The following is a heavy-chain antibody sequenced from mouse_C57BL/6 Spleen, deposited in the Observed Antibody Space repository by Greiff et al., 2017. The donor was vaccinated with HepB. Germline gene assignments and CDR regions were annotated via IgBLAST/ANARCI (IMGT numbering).Heavy chain of an antibody. J-gene: IGHJ2*01. CDR2: INPGSGGT. CDR3: ARHGSSYDFDY. V-gene: IGHV1-54*01. CDR1: GYAFTNYL. D-gene: IGHD1-1*01. Sequence: QVQLKQSGAELVRPGTSVKVSCKASGYAFTNYLIEWVKQRPGQGLEWIGVINPGSGGTNYNEKFKGKATLTADKSSSTAYMQLSSLTSEDSAVYFCARHGSSYDFDYWGQGTTLTVSS.